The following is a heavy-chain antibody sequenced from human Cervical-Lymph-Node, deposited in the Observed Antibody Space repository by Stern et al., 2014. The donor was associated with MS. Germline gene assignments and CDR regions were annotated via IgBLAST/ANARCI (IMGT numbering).Heavy chain of an antibody. D-gene: IGHD3-9*01. CDR3: ARVTYYDILTGYHKGWFDP. J-gene: IGHJ5*02. V-gene: IGHV4-59*01. CDR1: GGSISSYY. CDR2: IYYSGST. Sequence: EQLEESGPGLVKPSETLSLTCTVSGGSISSYYWSWIRQPPGKGLEWIGYIYYSGSTNYNPSLKSRVTISVDTSKNQFSLKLSSVTAADTAVYYCARVTYYDILTGYHKGWFDPWGQGTLVTVSS.